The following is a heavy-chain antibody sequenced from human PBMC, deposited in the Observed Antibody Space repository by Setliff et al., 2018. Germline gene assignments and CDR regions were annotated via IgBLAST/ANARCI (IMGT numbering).Heavy chain of an antibody. CDR2: INHSGST. D-gene: IGHD2-2*01. J-gene: IGHJ6*02. V-gene: IGHV4-39*07. CDR1: GGSISSSSYY. CDR3: ARERGLGYCSSTSCRYYYYGMDV. Sequence: SETLSLTCTVSGGSISSSSYYWGWIRQPPGKGLEWIGEINHSGSTNYNPSLKSRVTISVDTSKNQFSLKLSSVTAADTAVYYCARERGLGYCSSTSCRYYYYGMDVWGQGTTVTVSS.